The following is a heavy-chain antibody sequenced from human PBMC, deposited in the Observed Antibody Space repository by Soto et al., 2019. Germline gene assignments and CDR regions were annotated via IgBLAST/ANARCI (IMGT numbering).Heavy chain of an antibody. Sequence: QVQLQESGPGLVKPSQTLSLTCTVSGGSISSGGYYWSWIRQHPGKGLEWIGYIYYSGSTYYNPSLKSRVSISVDTSKNQFSLKLSSVTAADTAVYYCARGRGDIVVVPAAMMGVRPATPSYYYYGMDVWGQGTTVTVSS. CDR2: IYYSGST. CDR1: GGSISSGGYY. CDR3: ARGRGDIVVVPAAMMGVRPATPSYYYYGMDV. J-gene: IGHJ6*02. D-gene: IGHD2-2*01. V-gene: IGHV4-31*03.